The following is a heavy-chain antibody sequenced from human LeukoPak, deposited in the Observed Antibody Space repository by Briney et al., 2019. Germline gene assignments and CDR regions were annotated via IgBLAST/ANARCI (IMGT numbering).Heavy chain of an antibody. D-gene: IGHD6-19*01. CDR1: GGSISSYY. CDR3: ACVRLGRIYYYGTEV. J-gene: IGHJ6*01. CDR2: TYYSGST. V-gene: IGHV4-59*01. Sequence: SETLSLTCTVSGGSISSYYWSWIRQPPGKGLEWIGYTYYSGSTNYNPSLKSRVTISVDTSKNQFSLKLSSVTAAEPAVYYCACVRLGRIYYYGTEVWGHGTTVTLS.